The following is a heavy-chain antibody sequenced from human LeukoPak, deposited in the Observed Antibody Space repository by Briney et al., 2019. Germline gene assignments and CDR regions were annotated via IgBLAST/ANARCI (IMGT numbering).Heavy chain of an antibody. CDR3: AGEGGADLGAHGGLFDY. CDR2: INSDGRTT. V-gene: IGHV3-74*01. J-gene: IGHJ4*02. CDR1: GFTFSNNW. D-gene: IGHD3-3*01. Sequence: GGSLRLSCAASGFTFSNNWMHWVRQAPGKGLVWVSRINSDGRTTTYADSVKGRFTISRDNAKHSLYVQMSGLRAEDRALYCCAGEGGADLGAHGGLFDYWGQGTLVTVSS.